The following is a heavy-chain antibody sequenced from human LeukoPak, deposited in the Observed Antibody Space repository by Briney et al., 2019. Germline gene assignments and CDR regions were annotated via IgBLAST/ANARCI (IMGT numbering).Heavy chain of an antibody. V-gene: IGHV4-59*01. J-gene: IGHJ4*02. Sequence: PSETLSLTCTVSGGSISSYYWSWIRQPPGKGLEWIGYIYYSWHTNYIPSLKSRVTITVDTSKDLFSLKLSSVTAADTAVYYCARAKMVAAIDYWGQGALVTVSS. CDR3: ARAKMVAAIDY. CDR2: IYYSWHT. D-gene: IGHD2-15*01. CDR1: GGSISSYY.